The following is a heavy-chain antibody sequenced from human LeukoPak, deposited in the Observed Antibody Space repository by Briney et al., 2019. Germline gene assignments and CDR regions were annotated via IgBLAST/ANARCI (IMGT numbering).Heavy chain of an antibody. D-gene: IGHD6-13*01. CDR2: IKQDGSEK. V-gene: IGHV3-7*01. J-gene: IGHJ4*02. CDR1: GFTFSSYW. Sequence: GGSLRLSCAASGFTFSSYWMSWVRQAPGKGLEWVANIKQDGSEKYYVDSVKGRFTISRDNAKNSLYLQMNSLRAEDTAVYYCARPPTYSSSPYYFDYWGQGTLVTVSS. CDR3: ARPPTYSSSPYYFDY.